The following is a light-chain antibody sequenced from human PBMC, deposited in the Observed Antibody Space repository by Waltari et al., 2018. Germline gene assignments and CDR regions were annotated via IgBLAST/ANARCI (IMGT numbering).Light chain of an antibody. Sequence: QSALTQPASVSRSPGQSITISCTGTSSAVEKYNLVPWYQHHPDQSPKLMIYEVAKRPSVVSNRFSGSKSGNTASLTISGLQAEDEADYYCCSYAGGGTYVFGRGTKVTVL. V-gene: IGLV2-23*02. J-gene: IGLJ1*01. CDR3: CSYAGGGTYV. CDR1: SSAVEKYNL. CDR2: EVA.